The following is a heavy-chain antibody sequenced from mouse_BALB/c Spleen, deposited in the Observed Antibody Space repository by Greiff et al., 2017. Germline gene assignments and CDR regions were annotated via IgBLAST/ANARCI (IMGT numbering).Heavy chain of an antibody. CDR1: GFTFSSYG. V-gene: IGHV5-6*02. Sequence: DVMLVESGGDLVKPGGSLKLSCAASGFTFSSYGMSWVRQTPDKRLEWVATISSGGSYTYYPDSVKGRFTISRDNAKNTLYLQMSSLKSEDTAMYYCARDYGSSYGDWFAYWGQGTLVTVSA. CDR2: ISSGGSYT. CDR3: ARDYGSSYGDWFAY. J-gene: IGHJ3*01. D-gene: IGHD1-1*01.